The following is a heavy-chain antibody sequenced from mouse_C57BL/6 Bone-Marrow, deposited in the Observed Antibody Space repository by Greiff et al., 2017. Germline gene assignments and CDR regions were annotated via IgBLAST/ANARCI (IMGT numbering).Heavy chain of an antibody. Sequence: EVQLQQSGPELVKPGASVKISCKASGYTFTDYYMNWVKQSHGKSLEWIGDINPNNGGTSYNQKFKGKATLTVDKSSSTAYMELRSLTSEDSAVYYCARRGDDGYFHYFDYGGQGTTLTVSS. CDR2: INPNNGGT. V-gene: IGHV1-26*01. D-gene: IGHD2-3*01. CDR3: ARRGDDGYFHYFDY. J-gene: IGHJ2*01. CDR1: GYTFTDYY.